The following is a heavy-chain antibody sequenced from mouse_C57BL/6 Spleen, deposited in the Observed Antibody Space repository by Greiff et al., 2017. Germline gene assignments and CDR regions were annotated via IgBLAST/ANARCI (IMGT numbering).Heavy chain of an antibody. Sequence: EVKLMESGGGLVKPGGSLKLSCAASGFTFSDYGMHWVRQAPEKGLEWVAYISSGSSTIYYADTVKGRFTISRDNAKNTLFLRMTSLRSEDTAMYYCARPGEYYGSFDYWGQGTTLTVSS. J-gene: IGHJ2*01. CDR3: ARPGEYYGSFDY. CDR2: ISSGSSTI. D-gene: IGHD1-1*01. CDR1: GFTFSDYG. V-gene: IGHV5-17*01.